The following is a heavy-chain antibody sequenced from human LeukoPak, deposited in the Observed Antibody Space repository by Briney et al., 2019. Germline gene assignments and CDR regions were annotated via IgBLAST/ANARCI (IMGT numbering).Heavy chain of an antibody. Sequence: GGSLRLSCAASGLSFSSHGMHWVRQAPGKGLEWVAVIWYDGSNKYYTDSVKGRFTISRDNAKNSLDLQMNSLRAEDTGVYYCTSQGGFDNWGQGTLVTVSS. J-gene: IGHJ4*02. CDR1: GLSFSSHG. CDR3: TSQGGFDN. CDR2: IWYDGSNK. V-gene: IGHV3-33*03. D-gene: IGHD2-15*01.